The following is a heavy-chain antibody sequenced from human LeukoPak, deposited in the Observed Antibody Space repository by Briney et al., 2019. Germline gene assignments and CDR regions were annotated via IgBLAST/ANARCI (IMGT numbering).Heavy chain of an antibody. Sequence: SETLSLTCTVSGGSSSSYYWSWIRQPPGKGLEWIGYIYYSGGTNYNPSLESRVTISGDTSKNEFSLKLSSVTAADTAAYYCVRGRLIVATGVYYFDYWGQGTLVTVSS. CDR3: VRGRLIVATGVYYFDY. D-gene: IGHD5-12*01. CDR2: IYYSGGT. CDR1: GGSSSSYY. J-gene: IGHJ4*02. V-gene: IGHV4-59*08.